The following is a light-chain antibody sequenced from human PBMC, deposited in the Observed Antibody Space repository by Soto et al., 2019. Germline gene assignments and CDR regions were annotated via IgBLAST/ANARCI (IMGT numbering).Light chain of an antibody. CDR2: VNS. J-gene: IGLJ2*01. Sequence: QSVLTQPPSVSGPPGQRVTISCTGSSSNIGAGYNVHWYQQLPGTAPKLLIYVNSNRPSEVPDRFSGSKSGTSASLAITGLQAEDEADYYCQSYDSSLSGVVFGGGTQLTVL. V-gene: IGLV1-40*01. CDR3: QSYDSSLSGVV. CDR1: SSNIGAGYN.